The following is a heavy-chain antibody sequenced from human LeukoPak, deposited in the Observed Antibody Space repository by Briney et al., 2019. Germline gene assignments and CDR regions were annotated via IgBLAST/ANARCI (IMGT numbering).Heavy chain of an antibody. D-gene: IGHD6-13*01. CDR1: GFTFSSYG. J-gene: IGHJ4*02. V-gene: IGHV3-30*02. CDR3: ASRREYSSSWYYFDY. Sequence: PGGSLRLSCAASGFTFSSYGMHWVRQAPGKGLEWVAFIRYDGSNKYYADSVEGRFTISRDNSKNTLYLQMNSLRAEDTAVYYCASRREYSSSWYYFDYWGQGTLVTVSS. CDR2: IRYDGSNK.